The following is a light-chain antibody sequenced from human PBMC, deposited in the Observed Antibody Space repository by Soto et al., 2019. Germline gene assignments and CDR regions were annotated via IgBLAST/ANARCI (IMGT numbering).Light chain of an antibody. CDR2: DSS. CDR1: QTINNY. Sequence: EIVLTQSPATLSLSPGERATLSCRASQTINNYLAWYQQKPGQAPRLLIYDSSNRATGIPARFSGSGSGTDFTLTISSLEPEDFAVYYCQQRANWPPYTFGQGTKLEIK. V-gene: IGKV3-11*01. CDR3: QQRANWPPYT. J-gene: IGKJ2*01.